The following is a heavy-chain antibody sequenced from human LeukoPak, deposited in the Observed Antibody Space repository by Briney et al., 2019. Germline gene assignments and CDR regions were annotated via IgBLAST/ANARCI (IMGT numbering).Heavy chain of an antibody. Sequence: PSETLSLTCTVSGGSISSGGYYWSWIRQHPGKGLEWIGYIYYSGSTYYNPSLKSRVTISVDTSKNQFSLKLSSVTAADTAVYYCARGRVVRGNKPYDYWGQGTLVTVSS. CDR1: GGSISSGGYY. CDR2: IYYSGST. CDR3: ARGRVVRGNKPYDY. D-gene: IGHD3-10*01. J-gene: IGHJ4*02. V-gene: IGHV4-31*03.